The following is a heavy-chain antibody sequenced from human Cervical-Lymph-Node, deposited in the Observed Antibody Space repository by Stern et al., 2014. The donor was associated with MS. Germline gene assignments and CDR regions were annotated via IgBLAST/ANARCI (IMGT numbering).Heavy chain of an antibody. D-gene: IGHD3-3*01. CDR3: VKGGLKQSGHYHFDMNL. V-gene: IGHV3-9*01. J-gene: IGHJ6*02. Sequence: EVQLVQSGGALVQPGRSLRLTCLGSGFTFDDCAMHWVRQAPGKGLEWVSGISWSGGSVTYSDSVQGRFTVSRDNAKKSLLLQMNSLRVEDTASYYCVKGGLKQSGHYHFDMNLWGRGNAVIVSS. CDR2: ISWSGGSV. CDR1: GFTFDDCA.